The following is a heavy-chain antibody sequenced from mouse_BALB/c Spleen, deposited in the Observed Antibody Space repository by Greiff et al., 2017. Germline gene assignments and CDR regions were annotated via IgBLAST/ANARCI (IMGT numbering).Heavy chain of an antibody. D-gene: IGHD1-1*01. Sequence: VKLVESGPGLVAPSQSLSITCTVSGFSLTSYGVHWVRQPPGKGLEWLGVIWAGGSTNYNSALMSRLSISKDNSKSQVFLKMNSLQTDDTAMYYCARDDYYGSSSWFAYWGQGTLVTVSA. J-gene: IGHJ3*01. CDR2: IWAGGST. V-gene: IGHV2-9*02. CDR3: ARDDYYGSSSWFAY. CDR1: GFSLTSYG.